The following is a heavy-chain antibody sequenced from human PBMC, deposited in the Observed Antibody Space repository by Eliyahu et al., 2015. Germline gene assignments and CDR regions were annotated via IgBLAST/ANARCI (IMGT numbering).Heavy chain of an antibody. CDR3: ARSGARGGSSFYFDY. CDR2: ISYSSTYI. D-gene: IGHD2-15*01. J-gene: IGHJ4*02. Sequence: EVQLVESGGGLVXPGGSLRLSCAXSXFTFXXYDMXWVRQAPGKXLEXVSSISYSSTYIYYADSVKGRFTISRDNAKNSLHLQMNSLRAEDTAVYYCARSGARGGSSFYFDYWGQGTLVTVSS. CDR1: XFTFXXYD. V-gene: IGHV3-21*01.